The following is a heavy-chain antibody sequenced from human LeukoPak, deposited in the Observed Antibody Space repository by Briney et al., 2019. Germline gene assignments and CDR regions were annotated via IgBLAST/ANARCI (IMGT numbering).Heavy chain of an antibody. CDR1: GFTFSNYW. V-gene: IGHV3-7*01. J-gene: IGHJ4*02. D-gene: IGHD2-15*01. CDR2: IKQDGSAK. CDR3: VKGSVAYTGGHFDY. Sequence: GSLRLSCAPSGFTFSNYWMTWVRQAPGKGLEWVANIKQDGSAKYYADSVRGRFTISRDDSKNTLYLQMNSLRPEDTAIYYCVKGSVAYTGGHFDYWGQGTLVTVSS.